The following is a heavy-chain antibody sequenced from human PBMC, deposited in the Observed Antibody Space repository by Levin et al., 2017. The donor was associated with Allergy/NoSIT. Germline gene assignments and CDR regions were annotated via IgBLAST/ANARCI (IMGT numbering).Heavy chain of an antibody. J-gene: IGHJ4*02. Sequence: GGSLRLYCAASGFTFSNYWVHWVRQVPGKGPVWVSRISADESNSNYADSVKGRFTISRDNAKDTLYLQMTSLRVEDTALYYCAREVYGDYGFDYWGQGTLVTVSS. D-gene: IGHD4-17*01. CDR1: GFTFSNYW. CDR2: ISADESNS. V-gene: IGHV3-74*01. CDR3: AREVYGDYGFDY.